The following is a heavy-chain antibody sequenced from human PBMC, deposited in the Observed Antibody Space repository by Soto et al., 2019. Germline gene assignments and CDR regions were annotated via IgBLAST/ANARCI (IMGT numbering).Heavy chain of an antibody. Sequence: SETLSLTCTVSGGSISSYYWSWIRQPPGKGLEWIGYIYYSGSTNYNPSLKSRVTISVDTSKNQFSLKLSSVTAADTAVYYCARLLRPYGSGSPLQSAYYGMDIWGQGTTVTVSS. D-gene: IGHD3-10*01. J-gene: IGHJ6*02. CDR2: IYYSGST. CDR1: GGSISSYY. V-gene: IGHV4-59*01. CDR3: ARLLRPYGSGSPLQSAYYGMDI.